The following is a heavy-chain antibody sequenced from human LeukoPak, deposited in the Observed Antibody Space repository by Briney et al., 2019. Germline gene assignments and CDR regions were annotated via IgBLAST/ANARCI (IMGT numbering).Heavy chain of an antibody. CDR3: ARERSTGIDS. Sequence: TSETLSLTCTASGDSISSYYRSWIRQPPGKGLEWIGYINYSGSNNYNPSLKNGVTISVERSKNQFSLKLTSVTAADAAVYYYARERSTGIDSWGQGNLVSASS. CDR2: INYSGSN. D-gene: IGHD3-10*01. V-gene: IGHV4-59*01. CDR1: GDSISSYY. J-gene: IGHJ4*02.